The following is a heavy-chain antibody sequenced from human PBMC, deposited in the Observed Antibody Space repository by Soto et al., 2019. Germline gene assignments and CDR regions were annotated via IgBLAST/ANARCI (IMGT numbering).Heavy chain of an antibody. CDR2: IWYDGSNK. J-gene: IGHJ6*02. V-gene: IGHV3-33*01. Sequence: PGGSLRLSCAASGFTFSSYGMHWVRQAPGKGLEWVAVIWYDGSNKYYADSVKGRFTISRDNSKNTLYLQMNSLRAEDTAVYYCARERGYCSGGSCYSYYGMDVWGQGTTVTVSS. CDR1: GFTFSSYG. CDR3: ARERGYCSGGSCYSYYGMDV. D-gene: IGHD2-15*01.